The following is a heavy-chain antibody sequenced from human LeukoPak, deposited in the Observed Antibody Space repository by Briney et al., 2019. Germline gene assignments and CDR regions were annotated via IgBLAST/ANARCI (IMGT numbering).Heavy chain of an antibody. V-gene: IGHV1-2*02. CDR1: GYTFTGYY. J-gene: IGHJ4*02. CDR3: ARDGDGYSLDY. Sequence: ASVKVSCKASGYTFTGYYMHWVRQAPGQGLEWMGWINPNSGGSNYVQKFQGRVTMTRDTSISTAYMELSRLRSDDTAVYYCARDGDGYSLDYWGQGTLVTVSS. CDR2: INPNSGGS. D-gene: IGHD5-24*01.